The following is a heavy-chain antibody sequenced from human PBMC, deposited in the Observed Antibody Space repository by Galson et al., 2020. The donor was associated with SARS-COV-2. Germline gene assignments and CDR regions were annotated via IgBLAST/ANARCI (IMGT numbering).Heavy chain of an antibody. CDR2: IYSGGST. Sequence: GESLKISCAASGFTVSSNYMSWVSQAPGKGLEWVSVIYSGGSTYYADSVKGRFTISRDNSKNTLYLQMNSLRAEDTAVYYCAVKGYYYGSWSNENWGQGTLVTVSS. J-gene: IGHJ4*02. D-gene: IGHD3-10*01. V-gene: IGHV3-66*02. CDR1: GFTVSSNY. CDR3: AVKGYYYGSWSNEN.